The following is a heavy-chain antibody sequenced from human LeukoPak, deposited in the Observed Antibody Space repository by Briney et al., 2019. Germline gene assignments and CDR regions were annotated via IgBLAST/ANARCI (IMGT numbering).Heavy chain of an antibody. J-gene: IGHJ4*02. CDR1: GGSISSGDYY. V-gene: IGHV4-30-4*01. D-gene: IGHD1-26*01. CDR2: IYYSGST. CDR3: ARVGATLLDY. Sequence: SQTLSLTCTVSGGSISSGDYYWGWIRQPPGTGLEWIGYIYYSGSTYYNPSLKSRVTISVDTSKNQFSLKLSSVTAADTAVYYCARVGATLLDYWGQGTLVTVSS.